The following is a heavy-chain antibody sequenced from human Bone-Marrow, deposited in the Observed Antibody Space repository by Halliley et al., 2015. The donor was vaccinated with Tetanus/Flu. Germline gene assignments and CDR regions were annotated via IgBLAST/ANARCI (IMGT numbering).Heavy chain of an antibody. J-gene: IGHJ6*02. D-gene: IGHD6-19*01. CDR3: ARGSGYSSYMMDV. V-gene: IGHV4-59*09. CDR2: IYFRCIP. Sequence: LFCYIYFRCIPNYTPSLKGRLTISVDTSKNQFSLELRSVTAADTAVYYCARGSGYSSYMMDVWGQGTTVPVSS.